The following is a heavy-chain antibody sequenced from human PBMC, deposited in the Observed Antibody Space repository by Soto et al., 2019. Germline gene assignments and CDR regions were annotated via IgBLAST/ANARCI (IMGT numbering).Heavy chain of an antibody. J-gene: IGHJ4*02. Sequence: GASVKVSCKASGYTFTSYGISWVRQAPGQGLEWMGWISAYNGNTNYAQKLQGRVTMTTDTSTSTAYMELRSPRSDDTAVYYCARDRVMITFGGVIVTYFDYWGQGTLVTVS. CDR3: ARDRVMITFGGVIVTYFDY. CDR1: GYTFTSYG. D-gene: IGHD3-16*02. CDR2: ISAYNGNT. V-gene: IGHV1-18*04.